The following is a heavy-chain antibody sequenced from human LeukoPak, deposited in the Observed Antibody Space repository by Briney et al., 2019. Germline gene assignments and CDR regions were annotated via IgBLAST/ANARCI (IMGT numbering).Heavy chain of an antibody. CDR3: AKVGTWELQRVFEN. Sequence: GGSLRLSCAASGFTFGDYWMTWVRQVPGKGLEWVANVGRDGSEKNYVDSVEGRFTISRDNAKKSLDLEMNSLRVEDTALYYCAKVGTWELQRVFENWGQGTLVTVSS. V-gene: IGHV3-7*01. J-gene: IGHJ4*02. D-gene: IGHD1-26*01. CDR1: GFTFGDYW. CDR2: VGRDGSEK.